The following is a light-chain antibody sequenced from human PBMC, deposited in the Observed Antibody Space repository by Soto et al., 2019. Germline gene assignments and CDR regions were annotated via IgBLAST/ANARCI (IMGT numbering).Light chain of an antibody. CDR1: ESVSSN. CDR2: GAS. Sequence: VMTQSPATLSVSPGERVTLSCRASESVSSNLAWYQQRPGQAPRLLIYGASTRATETPLRFRGSGSGTEFTINISSLQSEDLAVYYCQQYNNWPPSIIFGPGTRL. CDR3: QQYNNWPPSII. V-gene: IGKV3-15*01. J-gene: IGKJ5*01.